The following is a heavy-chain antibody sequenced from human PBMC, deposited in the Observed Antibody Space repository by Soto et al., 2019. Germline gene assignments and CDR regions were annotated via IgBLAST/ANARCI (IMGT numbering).Heavy chain of an antibody. V-gene: IGHV4-39*01. CDR2: VYYSGTP. Sequence: SETLSLTCAVSGGSSRQSSYFWGWIRQPPGKGLEWIASVYYSGTPYYSPSLKSRVTISIDTSKTQISLKLNSLTAADTAVYYCARADTAMDPPGFWGQGILVTVSS. CDR3: ARADTAMDPPGF. J-gene: IGHJ4*02. D-gene: IGHD5-18*01. CDR1: GGSSRQSSYF.